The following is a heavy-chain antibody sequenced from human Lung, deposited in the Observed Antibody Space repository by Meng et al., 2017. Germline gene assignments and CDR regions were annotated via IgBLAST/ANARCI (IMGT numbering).Heavy chain of an antibody. Sequence: QGQLQESGPGLVKPSGTLSLTCAVSGCSISSDNWWSWVRQPPGKGLEWIGEIYHSGSTNYNPSLKSRITISVDKPKNQFSLTLSSVTAADTAVYYCTKNDFYCLGYWGQGTLVTVSS. CDR3: TKNDFYCLGY. CDR1: GCSISSDNW. V-gene: IGHV4-4*02. J-gene: IGHJ4*02. CDR2: IYHSGST. D-gene: IGHD2-21*01.